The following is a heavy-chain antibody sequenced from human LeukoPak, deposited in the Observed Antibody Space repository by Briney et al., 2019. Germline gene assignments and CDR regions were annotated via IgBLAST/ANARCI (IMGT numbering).Heavy chain of an antibody. Sequence: PSETLSLTCTVSGGSISRSSYYWGWIRQPPGKGLEWIGSIYYSGSTYYIPSLKSRVTISVDTSKNQFSLKLSSVTAADTAVYYCARAMVRGVVKFDYWGQGTLVTVSS. CDR3: ARAMVRGVVKFDY. CDR2: IYYSGST. CDR1: GGSISRSSYY. D-gene: IGHD3-10*01. J-gene: IGHJ4*02. V-gene: IGHV4-39*07.